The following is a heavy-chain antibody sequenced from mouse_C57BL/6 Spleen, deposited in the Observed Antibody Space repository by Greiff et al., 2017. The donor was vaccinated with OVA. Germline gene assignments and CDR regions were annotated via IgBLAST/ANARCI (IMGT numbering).Heavy chain of an antibody. Sequence: EVKLMESGPELVKPGASVKISCKASGYSFTDYNMNWVKQSNGKSLEWIGVINPNYGTTSYNQKFKGKATLTVDQSSSTAYMQLNSLTSEDSAVYYCARENYDYDGGGYYYAMDYWGQGTSVTVSS. CDR3: ARENYDYDGGGYYYAMDY. J-gene: IGHJ4*01. CDR2: INPNYGTT. V-gene: IGHV1-39*01. D-gene: IGHD2-4*01. CDR1: GYSFTDYN.